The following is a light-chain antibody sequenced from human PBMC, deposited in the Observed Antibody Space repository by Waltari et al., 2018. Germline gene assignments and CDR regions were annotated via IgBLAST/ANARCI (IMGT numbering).Light chain of an antibody. CDR3: QSFDTSLTAWV. CDR1: SSNIGAVFL. Sequence: QSVLTQSPSVSGAPGQRVTISCTGSSSNIGAVFLVHWYQQLPGTVPKLLIFDNNNRPSGFPARFSGSRSGTSASLAITGLQAEDEADYYCQSFDTSLTAWVVGGGTKLTVL. V-gene: IGLV1-40*01. CDR2: DNN. J-gene: IGLJ3*02.